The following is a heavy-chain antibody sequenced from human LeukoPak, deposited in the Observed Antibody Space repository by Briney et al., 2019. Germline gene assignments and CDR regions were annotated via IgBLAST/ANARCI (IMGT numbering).Heavy chain of an antibody. Sequence: GGSLRLSCAASGFTFSNYWIHWVRQAPGKGLVWVSRINSDGSSTSYADSVKGRFTISRDNAKNTSYLQMNSLRAEDTAVYYCASAGYTIRQPSDDYWGQGTLVTVSS. CDR3: ASAGYTIRQPSDDY. J-gene: IGHJ4*02. CDR1: GFTFSNYW. CDR2: INSDGSST. D-gene: IGHD3-3*01. V-gene: IGHV3-74*01.